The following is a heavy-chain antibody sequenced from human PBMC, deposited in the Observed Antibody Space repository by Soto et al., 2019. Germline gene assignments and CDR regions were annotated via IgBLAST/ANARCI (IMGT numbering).Heavy chain of an antibody. J-gene: IGHJ6*03. V-gene: IGHV1-18*01. CDR2: ISAYNGNT. CDR3: ARRSGYGGRYYYYYMDV. D-gene: IGHD6-25*01. Sequence: VASVKVSCKASGYTFTSYGISWVRQAPGQGLEWMGWISAYNGNTNYAQKLQGRVTMTTDTSTSTAYMELRSLRSDDTAVYYCARRSGYGGRYYYYYMDVWGKGTTVTVSS. CDR1: GYTFTSYG.